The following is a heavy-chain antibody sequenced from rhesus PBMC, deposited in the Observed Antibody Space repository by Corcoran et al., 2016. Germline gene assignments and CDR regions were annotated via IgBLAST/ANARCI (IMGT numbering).Heavy chain of an antibody. Sequence: QVQLVQSGAEVKKPGSSVKVSCKASGYTFTDYYMHWVRQAPRQGLEWMGWINPYNGNTKYAQKVQGRVTMTRDTSTSTAYMELSSLRSEDTAVYYCARGYCSSTYCSLSAFDFWGQGLRVTVSS. CDR1: GYTFTDYY. V-gene: IGHV1S2*01. J-gene: IGHJ3*01. CDR2: INPYNGNT. CDR3: ARGYCSSTYCSLSAFDF. D-gene: IGHD2-15*01.